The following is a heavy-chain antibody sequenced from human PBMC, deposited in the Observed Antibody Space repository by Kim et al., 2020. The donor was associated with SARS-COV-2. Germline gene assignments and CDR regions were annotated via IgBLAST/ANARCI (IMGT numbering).Heavy chain of an antibody. CDR3: ATSPRGTLTTVVSYFDY. CDR2: ISGSGGST. D-gene: IGHD4-17*01. J-gene: IGHJ4*02. Sequence: GGSLRLSCAASGFTFSSYAMSWVRQAPGKGLEWVSAISGSGGSTYYADSVKGRFTISRDNSKNTLYLQMNSLRAEDTAVYYCATSPRGTLTTVVSYFDYWGQGTLVTVSS. CDR1: GFTFSSYA. V-gene: IGHV3-23*01.